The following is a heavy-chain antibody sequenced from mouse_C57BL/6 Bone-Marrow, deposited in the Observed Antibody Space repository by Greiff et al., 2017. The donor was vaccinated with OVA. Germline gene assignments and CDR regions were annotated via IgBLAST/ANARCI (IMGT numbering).Heavy chain of an antibody. CDR3: ARQLAY. J-gene: IGHJ3*01. Sequence: EVQGVESGPGLVKPSQSLSLTCTVTGYSITSDYAWNWIRQFPGNKLEWMGYISYSGSTTYNPSLKSRISITRDTSKNQFFLQLNSVTTEDTATYYCARQLAYWGQGTLVTVSA. V-gene: IGHV3-2*02. CDR1: GYSITSDYA. CDR2: ISYSGST.